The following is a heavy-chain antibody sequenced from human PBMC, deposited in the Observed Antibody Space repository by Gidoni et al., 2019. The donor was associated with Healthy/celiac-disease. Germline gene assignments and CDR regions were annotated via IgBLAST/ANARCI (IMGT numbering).Heavy chain of an antibody. V-gene: IGHV1-69*01. CDR2: IPIFGTA. CDR3: ARDLGPSLFGGYMDV. J-gene: IGHJ6*03. D-gene: IGHD3-16*01. Sequence: IPIFGTANYAQKFQGRVTITADESTSTAYMELSSLRSEDTAVYYCARDLGPSLFGGYMDVWGKGTTVTVSS.